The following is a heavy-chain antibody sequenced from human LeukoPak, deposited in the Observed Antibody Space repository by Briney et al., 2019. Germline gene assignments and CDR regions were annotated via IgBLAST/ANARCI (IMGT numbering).Heavy chain of an antibody. D-gene: IGHD3-10*01. CDR2: ISWNSGSI. V-gene: IGHV3-9*01. CDR1: GFTFDDYA. J-gene: IGHJ4*02. Sequence: PGGSLRLSCAASGFTFDDYAMHWVQQAPGKGLEWVSGISWNSGSIGYADSVKGRFTISRDNAKNSLYLQMNSLRAEDTALYYCAKDISLISGSYYDWGQGTLVTVSS. CDR3: AKDISLISGSYYD.